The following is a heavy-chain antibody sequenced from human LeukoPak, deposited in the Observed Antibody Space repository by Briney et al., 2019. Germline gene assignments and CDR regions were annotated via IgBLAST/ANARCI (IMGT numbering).Heavy chain of an antibody. CDR2: ISSSSSYI. CDR1: GFTFSSYS. D-gene: IGHD6-13*01. Sequence: GGSLRLSCAASGFTFSSYSMNWVRQAPGKGLEWVSSISSSSSYIYYADSVKGRFTISRDNAKNSLYLQMNSLRAEDTAVYYCARDPRAAAGDDAFDIWGQGTMVTVSS. J-gene: IGHJ3*02. CDR3: ARDPRAAAGDDAFDI. V-gene: IGHV3-21*01.